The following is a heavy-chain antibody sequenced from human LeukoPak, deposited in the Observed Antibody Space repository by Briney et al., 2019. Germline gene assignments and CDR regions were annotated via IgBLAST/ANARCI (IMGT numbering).Heavy chain of an antibody. Sequence: SGPTLVDPTQTLTLTCTFSGFSLRTSGMRVNRIRQPPGTALEWLARIDWDDDKFYSTSLKSRLTISKATSKNQVVLTMTNMDPVDTATYYCARILGGNSLYFDYWGQGILVTVSS. CDR1: GFSLRTSGMR. V-gene: IGHV2-70*04. CDR2: IDWDDDK. CDR3: ARILGGNSLYFDY. D-gene: IGHD4-23*01. J-gene: IGHJ4*02.